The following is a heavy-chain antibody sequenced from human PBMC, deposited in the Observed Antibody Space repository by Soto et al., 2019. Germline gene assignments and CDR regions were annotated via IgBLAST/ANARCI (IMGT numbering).Heavy chain of an antibody. V-gene: IGHV3-30-3*01. D-gene: IGHD3-3*01. CDR3: ARSHTFGVVIFVLDY. Sequence: VQLVESGGGVVQPGRSLRLSCAASGFTFSSYAMHWVRQAPGKGLEWVAVISYDGSNKYYADSVKGRFTISRDNSKNTLYLQMNSLRAEDTAVYYCARSHTFGVVIFVLDYWGQGTLVTVSS. J-gene: IGHJ4*02. CDR1: GFTFSSYA. CDR2: ISYDGSNK.